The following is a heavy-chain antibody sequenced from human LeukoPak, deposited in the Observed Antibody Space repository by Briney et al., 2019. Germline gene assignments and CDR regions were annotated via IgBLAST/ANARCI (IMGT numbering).Heavy chain of an antibody. V-gene: IGHV3-23*01. J-gene: IGHJ4*02. Sequence: GGSLRLSCGASGLTWSLYAMSWVGQAPGKGLEWVSAISGSGGSTYYADSVKGRFTISRDNSKNTLYLQMNSLRDQDTPMYYCEKDRTSPYSSYWYCFNSWGQGTLVTGSS. D-gene: IGHD6-19*01. CDR2: ISGSGGST. CDR1: GLTWSLYA. CDR3: EKDRTSPYSSYWYCFNS.